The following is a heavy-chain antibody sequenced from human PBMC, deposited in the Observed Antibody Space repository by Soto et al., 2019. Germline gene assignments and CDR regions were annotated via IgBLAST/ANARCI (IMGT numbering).Heavy chain of an antibody. V-gene: IGHV1-69*13. D-gene: IGHD3-22*01. CDR2: IIPISGTA. J-gene: IGHJ4*02. Sequence: SVKVSCKASGGTFSSYAISWVRQAPGRGLEWMGGIIPISGTANYAQEFQGRVTITADESTSTAYMELSRLRSEDTAVYYCARLLGYYYYDSSGFPLTDYWGQGTRVTVS. CDR1: GGTFSSYA. CDR3: ARLLGYYYYDSSGFPLTDY.